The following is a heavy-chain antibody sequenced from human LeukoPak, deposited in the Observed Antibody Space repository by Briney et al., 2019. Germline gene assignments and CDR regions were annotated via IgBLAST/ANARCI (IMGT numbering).Heavy chain of an antibody. D-gene: IGHD1-26*01. Sequence: SVKVSCKAFGGTFSSYAISWVRQAPGQGLEWMGGIIPIFGTANYAQKFQGRVTITTDESTSTAYMELSSLRSEDTAVYYCARNLLELPQFNWFDPWGQGTLVTVSS. CDR2: IIPIFGTA. V-gene: IGHV1-69*05. CDR3: ARNLLELPQFNWFDP. CDR1: GGTFSSYA. J-gene: IGHJ5*02.